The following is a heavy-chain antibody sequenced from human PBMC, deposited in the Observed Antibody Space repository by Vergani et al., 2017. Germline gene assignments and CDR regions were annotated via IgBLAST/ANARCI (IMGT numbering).Heavy chain of an antibody. D-gene: IGHD3-10*01. CDR1: GFTLSSYS. J-gene: IGHJ6*02. CDR3: ARDRYYLGSGSYPYFYYYSLDV. V-gene: IGHV3-21*01. Sequence: EVQLVESGGGLVTWGGSLTLSCAVSGFTLSSYSLNWVRHAPGKGLVGVSSISSGSSYIHYSDSLKGRFTISRDNAKRSLYLQMNSLRAEDTGVYYCARDRYYLGSGSYPYFYYYSLDVWGQGTAVTGSS. CDR2: ISSGSSYI.